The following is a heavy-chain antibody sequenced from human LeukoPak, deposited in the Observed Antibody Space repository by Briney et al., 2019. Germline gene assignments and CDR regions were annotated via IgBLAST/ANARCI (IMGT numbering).Heavy chain of an antibody. CDR2: INHSGST. D-gene: IGHD2-2*01. V-gene: IGHV4-34*01. J-gene: IGHJ4*02. CDR3: ASRAGIVVVPAATGYYFDY. Sequence: SETLSLTCAVYGGSFSGYYWSWIRQPPGKGLEWIGEINHSGSTNYNPSLKSRVTISVDTSKNQFCLKLSSVTAADTAVYYCASRAGIVVVPAATGYYFDYWGQGTLVTASS. CDR1: GGSFSGYY.